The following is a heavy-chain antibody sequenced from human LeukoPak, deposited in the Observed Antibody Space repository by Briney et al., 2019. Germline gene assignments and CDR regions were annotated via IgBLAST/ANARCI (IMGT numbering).Heavy chain of an antibody. V-gene: IGHV2-5*01. Sequence: SGPTLVKPTQTLTLTCTFSGFSLSTRGVGVGWILQPPGKALEWLALIYWNDDKRYSPSLKSTLTITKDTSKNQVVLTMTNMDPVDTATYYCAHSKGYCSSTSCPGDFDYWGQGTLVTVSS. CDR1: GFSLSTRGVG. D-gene: IGHD2-2*01. CDR2: IYWNDDK. J-gene: IGHJ4*02. CDR3: AHSKGYCSSTSCPGDFDY.